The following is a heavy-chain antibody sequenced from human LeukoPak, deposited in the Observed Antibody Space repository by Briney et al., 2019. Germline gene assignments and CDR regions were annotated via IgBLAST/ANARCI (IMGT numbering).Heavy chain of an antibody. D-gene: IGHD5-18*01. CDR2: IYYTGST. CDR1: GGSMSSGGYY. V-gene: IGHV4-31*03. J-gene: IGHJ4*02. CDR3: ARGATAMEYFDY. Sequence: SQTLSLTCTVSGGSMSSGGYYWSWIRQHPGKGLEWIGYIYYTGSTHFNLSLKSRVTISVDTSKNQFSLKLTSVTAADTAVYYCARGATAMEYFDYWGQGTLVTVSS.